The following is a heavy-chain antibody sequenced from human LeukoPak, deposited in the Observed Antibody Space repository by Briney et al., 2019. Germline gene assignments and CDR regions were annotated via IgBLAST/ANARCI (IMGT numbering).Heavy chain of an antibody. D-gene: IGHD1-26*01. CDR3: AKDTAPPEWEPQLYFDY. CDR1: GFTFSSYA. J-gene: IGHJ4*02. V-gene: IGHV3-23*01. Sequence: GGSLRLSCAASGFTFSSYAMSWVRQAPGKGLEWVSAISGSGGSTYYADSVKGRFTISRDNSKNPLYLQMNSLRAEDTAVYYCAKDTAPPEWEPQLYFDYWGQGTLVTVSS. CDR2: ISGSGGST.